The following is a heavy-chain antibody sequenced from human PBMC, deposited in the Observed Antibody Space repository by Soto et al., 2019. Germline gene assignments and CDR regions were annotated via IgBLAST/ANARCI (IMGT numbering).Heavy chain of an antibody. D-gene: IGHD3-10*01. V-gene: IGHV3-15*07. Sequence: GGSLRLSCAASGFTFSNAWMNWVRQAPGKGLEWVGRIKSKTDGGTTDYAAPVKGRFTISRDDSKNTLYLQMNSLKTEDTAVYYCTTDGSYYYGSGSYYTPRNYYYYGMDVWGQGTMVTVSS. CDR2: IKSKTDGGTT. CDR3: TTDGSYYYGSGSYYTPRNYYYYGMDV. CDR1: GFTFSNAW. J-gene: IGHJ6*02.